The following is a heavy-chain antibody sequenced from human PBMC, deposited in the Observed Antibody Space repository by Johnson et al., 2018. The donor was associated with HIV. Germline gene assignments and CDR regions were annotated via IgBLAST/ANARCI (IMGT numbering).Heavy chain of an antibody. CDR1: GFTFSSYG. CDR2: ISYDGSNK. J-gene: IGHJ3*02. V-gene: IGHV3-30*18. CDR3: AKHPDAFDI. Sequence: QVQLVESGGGVVQPGRSLRLSCAASGFTFSSYGMHWVRQAPGKGLEWVAVISYDGSNKYYADSVKGRFTISRDNSKNTLYLQMNSLRAEYTAVYYCAKHPDAFDIWGQGTMVTVSS.